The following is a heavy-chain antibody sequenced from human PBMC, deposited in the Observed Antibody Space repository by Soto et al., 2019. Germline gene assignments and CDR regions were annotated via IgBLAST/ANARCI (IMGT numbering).Heavy chain of an antibody. D-gene: IGHD5-18*01. CDR3: ATSAVDTAMANQFYYYYGMDV. Sequence: PGESLKISCKGSGYTFTTYWIGWVRQMPGKGLEWMGIIYPSDSETRYSPSFQGQVTISADKSISTAYLQWSSLKASDTAMYYCATSAVDTAMANQFYYYYGMDVWGQGTTVTVSS. CDR1: GYTFTTYW. CDR2: IYPSDSET. J-gene: IGHJ6*02. V-gene: IGHV5-51*01.